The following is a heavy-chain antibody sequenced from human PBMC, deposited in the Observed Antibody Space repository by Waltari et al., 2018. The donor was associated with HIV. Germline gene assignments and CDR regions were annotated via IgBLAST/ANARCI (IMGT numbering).Heavy chain of an antibody. CDR3: ARVPFASSWSADSFDV. V-gene: IGHV3-33*01. CDR2: IWYDGSKK. CDR1: GFRVSDYG. Sequence: VQLEESGGGVVQPGRSRRLSCAASGFRVSDYGMHWVRQAPGKGLQWVAVIWYDGSKKEYSDSVKGRFTISNDNSKNTLFLQMNSLRVDDTAVYFCARVPFASSWSADSFDVWGPGTRITVSS. D-gene: IGHD6-13*01. J-gene: IGHJ3*01.